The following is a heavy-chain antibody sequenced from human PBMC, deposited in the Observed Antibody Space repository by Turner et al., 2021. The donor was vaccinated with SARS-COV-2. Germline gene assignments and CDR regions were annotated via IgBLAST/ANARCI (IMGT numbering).Heavy chain of an antibody. J-gene: IGHJ5*02. CDR2: IYYSGSS. Sequence: QLQLQESGPGLVKPSETLSLSFTVSGDSISSSYYYWGWIRQPPGKGLEWIGSIYYSGSSYYNPSLKSRVTIAVDTSKNQFSLKLNSVTAADTAVYYCARHGTTSTTKAFDPWGQGTLVTVS. CDR3: ARHGTTSTTKAFDP. V-gene: IGHV4-39*01. CDR1: GDSISSSYYY. D-gene: IGHD4-17*01.